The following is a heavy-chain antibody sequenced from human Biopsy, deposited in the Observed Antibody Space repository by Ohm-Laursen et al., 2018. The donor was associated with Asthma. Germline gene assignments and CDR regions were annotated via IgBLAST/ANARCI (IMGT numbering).Heavy chain of an antibody. D-gene: IGHD1-1*01. CDR3: VRDGTDDAFDI. V-gene: IGHV3-30*01. Sequence: SLRLSCTAFGFSFSNFAIHWVRQAPGKGLEWVGVISKDASTQDYADSVRGRFTMARDNSKNTLDLQMNSLREEDTAVYYCVRDGTDDAFDIWGQGTVVSVSS. CDR2: ISKDASTQ. J-gene: IGHJ3*02. CDR1: GFSFSNFA.